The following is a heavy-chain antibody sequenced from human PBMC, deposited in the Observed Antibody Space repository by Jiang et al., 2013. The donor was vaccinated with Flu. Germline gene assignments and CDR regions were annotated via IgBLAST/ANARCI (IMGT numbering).Heavy chain of an antibody. CDR3: TREGDFWGXHNDFDI. Sequence: ELLKPSETLSLTCTVSGDSISRSYWSWIRQPPGKGLEWIGYISYSGFTKYSPSLKSRVTLSLDTSKHQFSLKLASVTRADTAVYYCTREGDFWGXHNDFDIWGQGTLVTVSS. CDR1: GDSISRSY. CDR2: ISYSGFT. J-gene: IGHJ3*02. D-gene: IGHD3-3*01. V-gene: IGHV4-59*01.